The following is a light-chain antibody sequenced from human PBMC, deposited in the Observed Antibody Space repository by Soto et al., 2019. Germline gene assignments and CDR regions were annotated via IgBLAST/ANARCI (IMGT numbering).Light chain of an antibody. CDR2: KAS. J-gene: IGKJ2*01. Sequence: DIQMTQSPSTLSASVGDRVTITCRASQSISSWLAWYQQKPGKAPKLLIYKASSLEGGVPSRFSGSGSGTEFTLTISSPQPDDFATYYCQQYHTYPYTFGQGTKLEIK. CDR1: QSISSW. CDR3: QQYHTYPYT. V-gene: IGKV1-5*03.